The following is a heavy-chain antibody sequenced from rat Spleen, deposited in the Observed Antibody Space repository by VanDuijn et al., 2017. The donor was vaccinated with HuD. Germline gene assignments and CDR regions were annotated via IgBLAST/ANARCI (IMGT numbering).Heavy chain of an antibody. CDR3: AREGGSSFDY. CDR2: ITNTGSRI. Sequence: EVQLVESGGGLVQPRRSLKLSCAASGFSFRDYAMAWVRQAPGRGLEWVASITNTGSRIYYPDSVKGRFTISRDNAKSTLYLQMDSLRSEDTATYYCAREGGSSFDYWGQGVMVTVSS. D-gene: IGHD5-1*01. J-gene: IGHJ2*01. CDR1: GFSFRDYA. V-gene: IGHV5-7*01.